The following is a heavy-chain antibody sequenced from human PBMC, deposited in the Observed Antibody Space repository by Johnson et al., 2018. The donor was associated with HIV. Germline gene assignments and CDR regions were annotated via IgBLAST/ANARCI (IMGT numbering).Heavy chain of an antibody. CDR2: IYSGGST. J-gene: IGHJ3*02. Sequence: QMLLVESGGGVVQPGRSLRLSCAASGFTFSSYAMHWVRQAPGKGLEWVAVIYSGGSTYYADSVKCRYTISRDNSKNTLYLQMNSLRADDTAVYYCARAYSYGAFDIWGQGTMVTVSS. V-gene: IGHV3-30*14. CDR3: ARAYSYGAFDI. D-gene: IGHD5-18*01. CDR1: GFTFSSYA.